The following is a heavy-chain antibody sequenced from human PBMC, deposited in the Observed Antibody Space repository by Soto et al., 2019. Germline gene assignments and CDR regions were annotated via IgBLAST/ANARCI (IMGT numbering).Heavy chain of an antibody. CDR1: ESTFMSYS. D-gene: IGHD1-26*01. V-gene: IGHV3-30*03. J-gene: IGHJ5*02. CDR3: IKYSGRPSTPAA. Sequence: PVGSLRLSCAASESTFMSYSIHWVRQGPGKGLEWVAVIGSDAKTQYYADSVKGRFSISRDTSKNTVSLQMSRLRPEDTAVYYCIKYSGRPSTPAALGQGTLVTVSS. CDR2: IGSDAKTQ.